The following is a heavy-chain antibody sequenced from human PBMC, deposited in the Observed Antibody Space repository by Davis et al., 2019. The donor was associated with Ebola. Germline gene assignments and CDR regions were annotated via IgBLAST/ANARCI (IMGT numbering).Heavy chain of an antibody. Sequence: GGSLRLSCAASGFTFSSYGMHWVRQAPGKGLEWVAVISYDGSNKYYADSVKGRFTISRDNAKNSLYLQMNSLRAEDTAVYYCARETVHWGQGTLVTVSS. CDR2: ISYDGSNK. CDR1: GFTFSSYG. J-gene: IGHJ4*02. V-gene: IGHV3-30*03. D-gene: IGHD4-11*01. CDR3: ARETVH.